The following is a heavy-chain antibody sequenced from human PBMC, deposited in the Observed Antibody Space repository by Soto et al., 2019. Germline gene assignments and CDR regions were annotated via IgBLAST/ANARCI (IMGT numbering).Heavy chain of an antibody. Sequence: GGSLRLSCAASGFTFSSYALSWVRQAPGTGLEWVSVISGSDGSTYYADSVQGRFTISRDNSKNTLYLQMNSLRAEDTAVYYCAKDRERDAWYEDYWGQGTLVTVSS. V-gene: IGHV3-23*01. J-gene: IGHJ4*02. CDR2: ISGSDGST. D-gene: IGHD6-13*01. CDR3: AKDRERDAWYEDY. CDR1: GFTFSSYA.